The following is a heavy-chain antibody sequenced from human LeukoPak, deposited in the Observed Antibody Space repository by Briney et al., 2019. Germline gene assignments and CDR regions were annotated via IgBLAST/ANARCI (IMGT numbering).Heavy chain of an antibody. V-gene: IGHV3-53*01. J-gene: IGHJ3*02. D-gene: IGHD1-7*01. Sequence: GGSLRLSCAVSGFIVSSNYMTWVRQAPGKGLEWVSVIYSGGGTYYADSVKGRFTISRDNSKNTLYLQMNSLRVEDTAVYYCARDRGTTLEAFGIWGQGTMVTVSS. CDR1: GFIVSSNY. CDR2: IYSGGGT. CDR3: ARDRGTTLEAFGI.